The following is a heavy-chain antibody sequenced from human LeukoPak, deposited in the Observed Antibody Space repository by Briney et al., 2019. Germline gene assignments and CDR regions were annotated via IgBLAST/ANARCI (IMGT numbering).Heavy chain of an antibody. J-gene: IGHJ4*02. CDR3: TRAEYGLDY. V-gene: IGHV3-73*01. CDR2: IRTRKNNYAT. Sequence: GGSLRLSCAASGFTFSVSAIHWVRQASGKGLEWVGRIRTRKNNYATAYAASVKGRLTVSRDDSKNTAYLQIDSLRTEDTAVYYCTRAEYGLDYWGRGTLVLVSS. D-gene: IGHD2-2*01. CDR1: GFTFSVSA.